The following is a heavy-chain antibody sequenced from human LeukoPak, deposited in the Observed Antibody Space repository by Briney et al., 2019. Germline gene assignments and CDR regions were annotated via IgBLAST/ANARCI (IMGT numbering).Heavy chain of an antibody. V-gene: IGHV4-61*08. CDR2: IYYSGST. CDR3: ARRGGSGRSFDY. J-gene: IGHJ4*02. CDR1: GASVSSGGSY. D-gene: IGHD3-10*01. Sequence: SETLSLTCTVSGASVSSGGSYWSWIRQPPGKGLEWIGYIYYSGSTNYNPSLKSRVTISVDTSKNQFSLKVSSVTAADTAVYYCARRGGSGRSFDYWGQGTLVTVSS.